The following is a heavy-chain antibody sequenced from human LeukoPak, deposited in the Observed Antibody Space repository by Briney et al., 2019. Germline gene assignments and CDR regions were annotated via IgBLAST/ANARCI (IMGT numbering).Heavy chain of an antibody. V-gene: IGHV1-2*02. CDR3: ARGYCSSTSCAIYYYYYGMDV. Sequence: ASVKVSCKTSGYSFTGYWIHWVRQAPGQVLEWMGWINPNSGGTNYAQKFQGRVTMTRDTSISTAYMELSRLRSDDTAVYYCARGYCSSTSCAIYYYYYGMDVWGQGTTVTVSS. J-gene: IGHJ6*02. CDR2: INPNSGGT. CDR1: GYSFTGYW. D-gene: IGHD2-2*01.